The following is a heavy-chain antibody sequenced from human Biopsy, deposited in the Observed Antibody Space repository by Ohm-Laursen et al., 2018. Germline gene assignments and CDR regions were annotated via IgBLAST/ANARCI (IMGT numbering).Heavy chain of an antibody. D-gene: IGHD3-22*01. V-gene: IGHV4-39*01. CDR1: DGSISNIINY. CDR3: ARDYDTSGYYYVS. J-gene: IGHJ5*02. Sequence: SDTLSLTCTVTDGSISNIINYWGWIRQPLGKGLEWLGRIYHTGVTDYNPSLKSRVTISVDTSNNQFSLNLSSLTAADTAVYYCARDYDTSGYYYVSWGQGTLVTVSS. CDR2: IYHTGVT.